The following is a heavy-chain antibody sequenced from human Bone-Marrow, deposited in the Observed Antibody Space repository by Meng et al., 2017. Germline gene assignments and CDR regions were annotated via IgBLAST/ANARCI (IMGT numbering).Heavy chain of an antibody. CDR2: INHSGST. J-gene: IGHJ3*02. CDR3: ARAYDSSGYYPLPRDAFDI. Sequence: SETLSLTCAVYGGSFSGYYWSWIRQPPGKGLEWIGEINHSGSTNYNPSLKSRVTISVDTSKNQFSLKLSSVTAADTAVYYCARAYDSSGYYPLPRDAFDIWGQGTMVTVSS. CDR1: GGSFSGYY. D-gene: IGHD3-22*01. V-gene: IGHV4-34*01.